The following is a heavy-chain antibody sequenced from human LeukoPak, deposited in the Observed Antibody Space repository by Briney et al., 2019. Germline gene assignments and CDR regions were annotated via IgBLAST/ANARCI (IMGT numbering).Heavy chain of an antibody. D-gene: IGHD6-19*01. CDR2: IHSSGST. V-gene: IGHV4-4*07. Sequence: SETLSLTCTVSNGSINTYYWSWVRQSAGKGLEWIGRIHSSGSTNSNPSLKSRLTMSVDTSKNQFSLKLRSVTAADTAAYYCARDRDSSGWYLNWFDPWGQGTLVTVSS. CDR3: ARDRDSSGWYLNWFDP. J-gene: IGHJ5*02. CDR1: NGSINTYY.